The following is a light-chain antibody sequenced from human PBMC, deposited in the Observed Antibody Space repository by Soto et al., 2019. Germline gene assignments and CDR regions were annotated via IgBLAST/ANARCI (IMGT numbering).Light chain of an antibody. V-gene: IGKV3-15*01. CDR1: QTLSSN. CDR3: QQYKKWPRT. CDR2: GAS. Sequence: IVMTQSPATLSVSPGERATLSCRASQTLSSNLAWYQQKVGQARRLLIYGASTRATGIPARFSGSGSGTEFTLSISSLQSEDFAVYYCQQYKKWPRTFGQGTKVEIK. J-gene: IGKJ1*01.